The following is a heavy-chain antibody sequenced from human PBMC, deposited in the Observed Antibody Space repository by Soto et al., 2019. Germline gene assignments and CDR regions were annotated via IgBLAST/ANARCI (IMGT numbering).Heavy chain of an antibody. Sequence: EVQLVESGGGLVKPGGSLRLSCAASGINFSRAWMSWVRQAPGKGLEWVGRIKSKFDGETIDYAAPVKGRFTISRDDSKNIVYLQMNSLNTEDTAVYYCANGLLRYYAYWGHGTLVTVSS. CDR3: ANGLLRYYAY. V-gene: IGHV3-15*01. CDR1: GINFSRAW. J-gene: IGHJ4*01. CDR2: IKSKFDGETI. D-gene: IGHD3-9*01.